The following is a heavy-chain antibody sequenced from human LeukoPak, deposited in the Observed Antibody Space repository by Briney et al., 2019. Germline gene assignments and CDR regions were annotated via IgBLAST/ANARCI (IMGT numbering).Heavy chain of an antibody. J-gene: IGHJ4*02. Sequence: GGSLRLSCAASGFTFSSYWMSWVRQAPGKGLEWVASINSDGSEGYYADVVKGRFTISRDNSKNTLYLQMNSLRAEDTAVYYCARGYSGYDRGDYWGQGTLVTVSS. CDR3: ARGYSGYDRGDY. CDR2: INSDGSEG. CDR1: GFTFSSYW. V-gene: IGHV3-7*01. D-gene: IGHD5-12*01.